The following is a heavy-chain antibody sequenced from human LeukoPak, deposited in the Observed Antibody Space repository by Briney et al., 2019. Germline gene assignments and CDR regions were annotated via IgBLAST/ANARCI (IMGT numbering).Heavy chain of an antibody. CDR3: AGGDVGATLDFYYFDMDV. J-gene: IGHJ6*02. CDR1: GGSISSYY. V-gene: IGHV4-59*12. CDR2: IYYSGST. Sequence: KSSETLSLTCTVSGGSISSYYWSWIRQPPGKGLEWIGYIYYSGSTNYNPSLKSRVTISVDTSKNQFSLKLGSVTAADTAVYYCAGGDVGATLDFYYFDMDVWGRGTTVTVSS. D-gene: IGHD1-26*01.